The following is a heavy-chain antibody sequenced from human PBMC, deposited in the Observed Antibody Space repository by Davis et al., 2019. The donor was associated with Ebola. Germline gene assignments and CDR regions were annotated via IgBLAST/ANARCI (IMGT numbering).Heavy chain of an antibody. CDR2: ISGSGGTT. V-gene: IGHV3-23*01. CDR3: AKLAGQRWLIHY. Sequence: GESLKISCGASGFSFSDAWLNWVRQAPGKGLEWVAGISGSGGTTYFAESVKGRFTISRDNSKNTLFLQMNSLRVEDTAVYYCAKLAGQRWLIHYWGQGTPVSVSS. J-gene: IGHJ4*02. D-gene: IGHD6-19*01. CDR1: GFSFSDAW.